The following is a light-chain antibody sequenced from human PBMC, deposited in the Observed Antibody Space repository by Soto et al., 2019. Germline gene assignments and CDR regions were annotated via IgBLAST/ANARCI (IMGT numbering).Light chain of an antibody. V-gene: IGKV1-5*01. Sequence: DIKMTQSPSTLSASVGDRVTITCRASRTLSSWLAWYQQKPGKAPKLLIYDVSSLESGVPSRFSGSGSGTEFTLTISSLQPDDFATYYCQQYNSYSLAFGGGTKVEIK. J-gene: IGKJ4*01. CDR3: QQYNSYSLA. CDR2: DVS. CDR1: RTLSSW.